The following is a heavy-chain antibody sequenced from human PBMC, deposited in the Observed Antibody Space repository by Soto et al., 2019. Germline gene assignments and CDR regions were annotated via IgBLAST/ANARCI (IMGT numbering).Heavy chain of an antibody. CDR2: IIPIFGTA. CDR3: ARDKEVVTAIRRRNWFDP. J-gene: IGHJ5*02. CDR1: GGTFSSYA. V-gene: IGHV1-69*12. D-gene: IGHD2-21*02. Sequence: QVQLVQSGAAVKKPGSSVKVSCKASGGTFSSYAISWVRQAPGQGLEWMGGIIPIFGTANYAQKFQGRVTITADESTSTAYMELSSLRSEDTAVYYCARDKEVVTAIRRRNWFDPWGQGTLVTVSS.